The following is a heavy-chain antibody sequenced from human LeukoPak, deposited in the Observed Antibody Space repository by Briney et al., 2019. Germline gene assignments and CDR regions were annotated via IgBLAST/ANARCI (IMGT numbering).Heavy chain of an antibody. Sequence: SETLSLTCTVSGGSISSYYWSWIRQPAGKGLEWIGRIYTSGSTSYNPSLKSRVTMSVDTSKNQFSLKLSSVTAADTAVYYCARDWAAAGTASRDWFDPWGQGTLVTVSS. CDR1: GGSISSYY. J-gene: IGHJ5*02. CDR3: ARDWAAAGTASRDWFDP. D-gene: IGHD6-13*01. V-gene: IGHV4-4*07. CDR2: IYTSGST.